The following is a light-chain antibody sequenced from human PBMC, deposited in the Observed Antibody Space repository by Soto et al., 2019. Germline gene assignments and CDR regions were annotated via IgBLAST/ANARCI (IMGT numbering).Light chain of an antibody. J-gene: IGLJ1*01. Sequence: QSALKQPPSASGSPGQSVTISWTGTRSDIGASNFASWYQHHPGKAPKLIIYEVVKRPSGVPDRFSGSKSGNTASLTVSGRQAEDEADYFCSSYADTNKDIFGTGTKV. CDR2: EVV. V-gene: IGLV2-8*01. CDR1: RSDIGASNF. CDR3: SSYADTNKDI.